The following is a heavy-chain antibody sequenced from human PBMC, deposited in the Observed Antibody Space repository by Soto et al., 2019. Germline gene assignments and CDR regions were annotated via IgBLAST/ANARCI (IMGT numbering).Heavy chain of an antibody. CDR3: ASTFGGVIVNLDN. CDR1: GYKSTSYD. Sequence: GVSVNVPCKSSGYKSTSYDLGSVRQAAGQGLEWMVWMNPHSGITVYAHKFQSRVTMTRDTSIRTVYMELSALRTEDTAVYYCASTFGGVIVNLDNWGQGTQVTVPS. V-gene: IGHV1-8*01. D-gene: IGHD3-16*02. J-gene: IGHJ4*02. CDR2: MNPHSGIT.